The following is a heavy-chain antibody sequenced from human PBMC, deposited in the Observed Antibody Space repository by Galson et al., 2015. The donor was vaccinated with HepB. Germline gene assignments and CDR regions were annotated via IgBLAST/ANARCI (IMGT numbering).Heavy chain of an antibody. CDR1: GFTFSSYG. CDR3: AKDLGPYCGGDCYDFDY. CDR2: ISYDGSNK. V-gene: IGHV3-30*18. J-gene: IGHJ4*02. Sequence: SLRLSCAASGFTFSSYGMHWVRQAPGKGLEWVAVISYDGSNKYYADSVKGRFTISRDNSKNTLYLQMNSLRAEDTAVYYCAKDLGPYCGGDCYDFDYWGQGTLATVSS. D-gene: IGHD2-21*01.